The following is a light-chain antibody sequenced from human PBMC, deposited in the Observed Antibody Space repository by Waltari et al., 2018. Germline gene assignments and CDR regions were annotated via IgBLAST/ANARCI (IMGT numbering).Light chain of an antibody. CDR1: SSDV. V-gene: IGLV2-14*01. J-gene: IGLJ2*01. Sequence: QSALTQPASVSGSPGQSITISCTGTSSDVVSWYQQHPGKAPKLMIYEVSNRPSGVSTRFSGSKSGHTASLTISGLQAEDEADYYCSSYTSSSTVFGGGTKLTVL. CDR3: SSYTSSSTV. CDR2: EVS.